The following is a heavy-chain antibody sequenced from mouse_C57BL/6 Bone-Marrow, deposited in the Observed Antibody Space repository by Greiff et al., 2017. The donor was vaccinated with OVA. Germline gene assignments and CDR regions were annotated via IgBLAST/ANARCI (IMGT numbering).Heavy chain of an antibody. V-gene: IGHV1-19*01. CDR1: GYTFTDYY. J-gene: IGHJ2*01. D-gene: IGHD2-1*01. CDR3: ARLLYGKGYFDY. Sequence: VQLKESGPVLVKPGASVKMSCKASGYTFTDYYMNWVKQSHGKSLEWIGVINPYNGGTSYNQKFKGKATLTVDKSSSTAYMELNSLTSEDSAVYYCARLLYGKGYFDYWGQGTTLTVSS. CDR2: INPYNGGT.